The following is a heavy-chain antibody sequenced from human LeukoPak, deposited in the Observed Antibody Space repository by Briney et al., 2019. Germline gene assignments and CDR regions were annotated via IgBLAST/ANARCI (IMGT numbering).Heavy chain of an antibody. Sequence: GGSLRLSCAASGFTFSSYWMHWVRQAPGKGLVWVSRINTDGSSTSYADSVKGRFTLSRDNAKNSLYSQMNSLRAEDTALYYCAKGRSYDSSGFVDYWGQGTLVTVSS. D-gene: IGHD3-22*01. V-gene: IGHV3-74*01. CDR2: INTDGSST. CDR3: AKGRSYDSSGFVDY. CDR1: GFTFSSYW. J-gene: IGHJ4*02.